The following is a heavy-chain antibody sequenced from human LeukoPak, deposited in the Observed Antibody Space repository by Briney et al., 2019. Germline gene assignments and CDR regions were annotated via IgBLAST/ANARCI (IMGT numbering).Heavy chain of an antibody. CDR1: GFTFSNSA. Sequence: SVKVSWKASGFTFSNSAVQWVRQARGQRLEWIGWIVVGSGNTNYAQKFQERVTITRDMSTSTAYMELSSLRSEDTAVYYCAVDVIYESDWGQGTLVTVSS. CDR3: AVDVIYESD. J-gene: IGHJ4*02. D-gene: IGHD2/OR15-2a*01. CDR2: IVVGSGNT. V-gene: IGHV1-58*01.